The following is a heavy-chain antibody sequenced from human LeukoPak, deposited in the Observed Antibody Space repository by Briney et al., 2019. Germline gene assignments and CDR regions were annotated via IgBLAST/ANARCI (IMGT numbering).Heavy chain of an antibody. V-gene: IGHV4-4*07. CDR1: GGSISSYY. CDR3: TRAQDYCRSTSCYIGGEWGLDY. Sequence: SETLSLTCAVSGGSISSYYWSWIRQPPGKGLEWIGRIYTSGSTNYNPSLKSRVTMSVETSKNQFSLQMSSVTAAAAAVYYSTRAQDYCRSTSCYIGGEWGLDYWGQGTLVTVSS. D-gene: IGHD2-2*01. J-gene: IGHJ4*02. CDR2: IYTSGST.